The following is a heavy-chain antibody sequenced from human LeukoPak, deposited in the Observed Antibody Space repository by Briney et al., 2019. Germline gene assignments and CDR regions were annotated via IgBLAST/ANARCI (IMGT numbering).Heavy chain of an antibody. V-gene: IGHV3-49*04. CDR2: IRSKAYGGTT. CDR3: TRVGNYYDSSGSEYYLDY. D-gene: IGHD3-22*01. J-gene: IGHJ4*02. Sequence: GGSLRLSCTASGFTFGDYAMGCVRQAPGKGLEWVGFIRSKAYGGTTEYAAPVNARFTISRDESKSIAYLETNSLKTEDTAVYYCTRVGNYYDSSGSEYYLDYWGQGTLVTVSS. CDR1: GFTFGDYA.